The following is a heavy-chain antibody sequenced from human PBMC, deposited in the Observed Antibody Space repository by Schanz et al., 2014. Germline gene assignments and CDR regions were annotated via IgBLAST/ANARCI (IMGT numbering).Heavy chain of an antibody. CDR2: INPNSGGT. CDR1: GYTFTDYH. CDR3: ARTGYDPSLTH. V-gene: IGHV1-2*06. D-gene: IGHD5-12*01. Sequence: VQLVESGAEVKKPGASVKVSCKSSGYTFTDYHIHWVRQAPGQGLEYMGRINPNSGGTNFAQKFQGRVTMTRDTSISTVYMELSRLRSEDTAVYYCARTGYDPSLTHWGQGTLVTVSS. J-gene: IGHJ4*02.